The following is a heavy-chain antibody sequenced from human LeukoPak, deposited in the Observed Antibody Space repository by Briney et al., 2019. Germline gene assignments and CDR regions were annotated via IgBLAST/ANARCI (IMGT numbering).Heavy chain of an antibody. Sequence: GGSLRLSCAASGFTFTNHDMHWVGQPTGKGLEWVSSIGTAGDTNYPGSVKGRFTTSRDNAKNSLYLQMNSLRDGDTAVYYCARELVTAGHWYFDLWGRGTLVTVS. V-gene: IGHV3-13*04. CDR1: GFTFTNHD. J-gene: IGHJ2*01. CDR2: IGTAGDT. D-gene: IGHD2-2*01. CDR3: ARELVTAGHWYFDL.